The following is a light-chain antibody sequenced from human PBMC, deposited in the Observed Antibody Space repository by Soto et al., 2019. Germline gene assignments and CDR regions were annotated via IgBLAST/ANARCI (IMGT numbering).Light chain of an antibody. J-gene: IGLJ1*01. CDR1: RSDVGGYKY. CDR3: SSYTRSSTLYV. Sequence: QSVLTQPASVSGSPGQSITISCTGTRSDVGGYKYVSWYQQHPGKAPKLMIYEVSNRPSGVSNRFSGSKSGNTASLTISGLQAEDEADYYCSSYTRSSTLYVFGTGTKVTVL. V-gene: IGLV2-14*01. CDR2: EVS.